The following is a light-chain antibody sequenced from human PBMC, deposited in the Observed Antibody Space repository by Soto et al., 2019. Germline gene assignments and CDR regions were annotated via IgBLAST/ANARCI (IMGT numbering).Light chain of an antibody. J-gene: IGKJ1*01. V-gene: IGKV1-5*03. Sequence: DIQMTQSPSTLSASVGDRVTITCRASETINTWLAWYQQKPGKAPKLLIYKASSLESGVPSRFSGSGSGTEFTLTISSLQPEESATYYCQQFKSYEWTFGQGTKVEIK. CDR1: ETINTW. CDR2: KAS. CDR3: QQFKSYEWT.